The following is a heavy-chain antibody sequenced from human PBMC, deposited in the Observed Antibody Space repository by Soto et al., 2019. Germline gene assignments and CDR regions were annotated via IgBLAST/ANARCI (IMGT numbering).Heavy chain of an antibody. D-gene: IGHD2-21*02. CDR3: ARDSGYCGGDCYAFDI. Sequence: GASVKVSCKASGYTFTSYYMHWVRQAPGQGIEWMGIINPSGGSTSYAQKFQGRVTMTRDTSTSTVYMELSSLRSEDTAVYYCARDSGYCGGDCYAFDIRGQAIMLTL. CDR2: INPSGGST. V-gene: IGHV1-46*01. CDR1: GYTFTSYY. J-gene: IGHJ3*02.